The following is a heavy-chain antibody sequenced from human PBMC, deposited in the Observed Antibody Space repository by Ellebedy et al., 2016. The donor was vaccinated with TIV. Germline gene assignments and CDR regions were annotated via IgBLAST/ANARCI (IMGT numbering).Heavy chain of an antibody. D-gene: IGHD2-21*02. CDR2: IYYSGST. V-gene: IGHV4-59*08. Sequence: MPSETLSLTCTISDGSISSYYWSWIRQPPGKGLEWIGYIYYSGSTNYNPSLKSRVTISVDTSKNQFSLKLSSVTAADTAVYYCARQGSVVTAHSFDPWGQGTLVTVSS. CDR3: ARQGSVVTAHSFDP. J-gene: IGHJ5*02. CDR1: DGSISSYY.